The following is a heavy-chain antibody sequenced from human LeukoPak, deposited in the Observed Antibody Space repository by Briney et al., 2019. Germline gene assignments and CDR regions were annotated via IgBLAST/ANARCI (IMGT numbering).Heavy chain of an antibody. D-gene: IGHD2-15*01. V-gene: IGHV4-59*01. CDR3: ARAGGCSGGSCYSEAMYYFDY. CDR1: GGSISSYY. J-gene: IGHJ4*02. CDR2: IYYSGST. Sequence: PSETLSLTCTVSGGSISSYYWSWIRQPPGKGLEWIGNIYYSGSTNYNPSLKSRVTISVDTSKNQFSLKLSSVTAADTAVYYCARAGGCSGGSCYSEAMYYFDYWGQGTLVTVSS.